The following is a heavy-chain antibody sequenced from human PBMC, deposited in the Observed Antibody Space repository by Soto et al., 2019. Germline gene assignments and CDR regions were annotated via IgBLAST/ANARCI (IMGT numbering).Heavy chain of an antibody. Sequence: SETLSLTCSVSGGSISSGGFYWSWIRQHPGKGLEWIGYIYYSGSTYYNPSLKSRISISVDTSKNQFSLNLSSVTVADTAVYYCANYYDSRSAFDVWGQGTMVTVSS. CDR1: GGSISSGGFY. J-gene: IGHJ3*01. D-gene: IGHD3-22*01. CDR2: IYYSGST. CDR3: ANYYDSRSAFDV. V-gene: IGHV4-31*03.